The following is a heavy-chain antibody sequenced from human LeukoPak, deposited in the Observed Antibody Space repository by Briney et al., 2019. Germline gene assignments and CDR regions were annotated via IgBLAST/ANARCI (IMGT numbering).Heavy chain of an antibody. J-gene: IGHJ4*02. CDR2: ISGSGENT. D-gene: IGHD3-10*02. CDR3: AKNCSGSYSYQGGDY. V-gene: IGHV3-23*01. Sequence: GGSLTLSCAASGFTFSSYAMSWVRQAPGKGLEWVSAISGSGENTNYADSVKGRFTMSRDNSRNMLYLQMNSLRDEDTAKYYCAKNCSGSYSYQGGDYWGQGTLVTVSS. CDR1: GFTFSSYA.